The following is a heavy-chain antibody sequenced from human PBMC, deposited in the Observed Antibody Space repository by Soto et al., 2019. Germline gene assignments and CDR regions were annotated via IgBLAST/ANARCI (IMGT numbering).Heavy chain of an antibody. CDR2: INPSGGST. J-gene: IGHJ4*02. CDR3: ARGPVGGYYDSSGYLTNFDY. CDR1: GYTFTSYY. D-gene: IGHD3-22*01. Sequence: QVQLVQSGAEVKKPGASVKVSCKASGYTFTSYYMHWVRQAPGQGLECMGIINPSGGSTSYAQKFQGRGTMTRDTSTSTVYMELSSLRSEDTAVYYCARGPVGGYYDSSGYLTNFDYWGQGTLVTVSS. V-gene: IGHV1-46*03.